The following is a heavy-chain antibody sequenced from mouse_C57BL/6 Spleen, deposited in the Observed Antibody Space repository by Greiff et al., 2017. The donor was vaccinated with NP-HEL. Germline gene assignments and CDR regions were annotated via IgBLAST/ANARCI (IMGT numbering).Heavy chain of an antibody. J-gene: IGHJ2*01. V-gene: IGHV5-17*01. CDR3: ARRSNYPYYFDY. CDR1: GFTFSDYG. CDR2: ISSGSSTI. Sequence: EVKLMESGGGLVKPGGSLKLSCAASGFTFSDYGMHWVRQAPEKGLEWVAYISSGSSTIYYADTVKGRFTISRDNAKNTLFLQMTSLRSEDTAMYYCARRSNYPYYFDYWGQGTTLTVSS. D-gene: IGHD2-5*01.